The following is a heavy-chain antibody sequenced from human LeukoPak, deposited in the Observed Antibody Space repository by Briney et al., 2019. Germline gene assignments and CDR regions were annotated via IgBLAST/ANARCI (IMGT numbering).Heavy chain of an antibody. CDR2: ISTDGRTT. Sequence: GRSLRLSCAASGFTFSRYGMHWVRQAPGKGLVWVSRISTDGRTTSYADSVKGRFTISRDNAKNTLYLQMNSLRAEDTAVYYCAREEASSAAIDHWGQGTLVTVSS. D-gene: IGHD6-6*01. CDR3: AREEASSAAIDH. J-gene: IGHJ4*02. CDR1: GFTFSRYG. V-gene: IGHV3-74*01.